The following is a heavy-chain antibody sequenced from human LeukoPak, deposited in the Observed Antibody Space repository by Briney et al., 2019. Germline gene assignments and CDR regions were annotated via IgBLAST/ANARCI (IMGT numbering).Heavy chain of an antibody. CDR2: MNPNSGNT. CDR3: ATRFGYFDL. J-gene: IGHJ2*01. Sequence: ASVKVSCKASGYTFTSYDINWVRQATGQGLEWMGWMNPNSGNTGYAQKFQGRVTMTTDTSTSTAYMELRSLRSDDTAVYYCATRFGYFDLWGRGTLVTVSS. CDR1: GYTFTSYD. V-gene: IGHV1-8*01.